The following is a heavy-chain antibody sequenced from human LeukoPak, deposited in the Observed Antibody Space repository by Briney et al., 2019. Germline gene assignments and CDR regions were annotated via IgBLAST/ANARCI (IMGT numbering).Heavy chain of an antibody. CDR1: GGSISSYY. Sequence: PSETLSLTCTVSGGSISSYYWSWIRQPAGKGLEWIGRTYTSGSINYNPSLKSRVTISVDTSKNQFSLKLSSVTAADTAVYYCARAIRSSGWPGYFDYWGQGTLVTVSS. D-gene: IGHD6-19*01. V-gene: IGHV4-4*07. CDR3: ARAIRSSGWPGYFDY. J-gene: IGHJ4*02. CDR2: TYTSGSI.